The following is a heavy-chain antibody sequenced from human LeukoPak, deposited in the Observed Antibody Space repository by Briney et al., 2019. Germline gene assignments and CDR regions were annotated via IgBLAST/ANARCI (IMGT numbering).Heavy chain of an antibody. CDR2: IDHSGST. CDR1: GGSFSGYY. CDR3: ARRPTSYSSSWYYYYYYGMDV. Sequence: SETLSLTCAVYGGSFSGYYWSWIRQPPGKGLEWIGEIDHSGSTNYNPSLKSRVTISVDTSKNQFSLKLSSVTAADTAVYYCARRPTSYSSSWYYYYYYGMDVWGQGTTVTVSS. D-gene: IGHD6-13*01. V-gene: IGHV4-34*01. J-gene: IGHJ6*02.